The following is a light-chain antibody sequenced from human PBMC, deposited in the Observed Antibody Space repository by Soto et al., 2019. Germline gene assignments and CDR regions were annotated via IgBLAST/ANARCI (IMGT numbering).Light chain of an antibody. V-gene: IGKV3-20*01. CDR3: QQYGSSPLT. J-gene: IGKJ4*02. CDR1: QSVSSGF. CDR2: GAS. Sequence: EIVLTQSPGTLYLSPGERATLSCRASQSVSSGFLAWYQQKPCQAPRLLIYGASSRATGTPDRFSGSGSGTDFTLTISRLEPEDGAVYYCQQYGSSPLTFGGGTKVEIK.